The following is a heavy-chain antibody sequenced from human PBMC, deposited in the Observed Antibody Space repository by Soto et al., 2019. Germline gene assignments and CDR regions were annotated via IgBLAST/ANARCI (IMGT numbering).Heavy chain of an antibody. V-gene: IGHV3-11*06. D-gene: IGHD3-10*02. CDR1: GFTVSDYY. J-gene: IGHJ4*02. Sequence: GGSLRLSCAASGFTVSDYYMSWIRQAPGKGLEWLSYSSNSGTYTRYADSVKGRFSISRDNAKNSLYLQINSLRSEDTATYYCARSGDNYNVLDYWGQGTPVTSPQ. CDR2: SSNSGTYT. CDR3: ARSGDNYNVLDY.